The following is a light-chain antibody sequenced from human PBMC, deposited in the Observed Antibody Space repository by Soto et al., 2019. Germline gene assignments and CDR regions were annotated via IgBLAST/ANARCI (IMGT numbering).Light chain of an antibody. CDR1: NIGSKS. J-gene: IGLJ2*01. V-gene: IGLV3-21*02. CDR3: QVWETGSDHPV. CDR2: ADT. Sequence: SYELTQPPSMSVAPGQTARITCGGDNIGSKSLHWYQQKPGQAPVLVVYADTDRPSGIPERFSGSNSANTATLTISRVEGGDEADYYCQVWETGSDHPVFGGGTKLTVL.